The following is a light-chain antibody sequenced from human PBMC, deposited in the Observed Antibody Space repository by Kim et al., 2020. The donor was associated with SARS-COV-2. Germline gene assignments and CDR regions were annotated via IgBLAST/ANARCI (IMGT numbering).Light chain of an antibody. Sequence: ASGKLTWYLSSGHSSYAIAWHQQQPEKGQRYLMKLNSDGSHTKGDGIPDRFSGSSSGGERYLTISSLQSEDEADYYCQTWGAGSVVFGGGTQLTVL. J-gene: IGLJ2*01. CDR2: LNSDGSH. CDR3: QTWGAGSVV. V-gene: IGLV4-69*01. CDR1: SGHSSYA.